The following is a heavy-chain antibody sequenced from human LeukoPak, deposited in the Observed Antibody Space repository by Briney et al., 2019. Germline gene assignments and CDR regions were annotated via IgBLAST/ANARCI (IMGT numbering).Heavy chain of an antibody. Sequence: SVKVSCKASGGTFSSYAISWVRQAPGQGLEWMGGIIPIFGTANYAQKFQGRVTITADQSTSTAYMELSSLRSEDTAVYYCARGSPPNYYDSRGFIDYWGQGTLVTVSS. J-gene: IGHJ4*02. D-gene: IGHD3-22*01. V-gene: IGHV1-69*01. CDR2: IIPIFGTA. CDR3: ARGSPPNYYDSRGFIDY. CDR1: GGTFSSYA.